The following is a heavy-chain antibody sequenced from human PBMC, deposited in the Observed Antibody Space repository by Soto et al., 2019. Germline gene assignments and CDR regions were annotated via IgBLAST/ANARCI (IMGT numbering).Heavy chain of an antibody. J-gene: IGHJ4*02. CDR3: AGGTDGKKVAY. Sequence: SETLSLTCLVSGESISNNYWSWIRQPPGKGPEWIGYIYHSGNTNYNPSLKSRVTMSVDVSKNHFSLKLNSVTAADTAVYYCAGGTDGKKVAYWGQGALVTVSS. V-gene: IGHV4-59*01. CDR1: GESISNNY. CDR2: IYHSGNT. D-gene: IGHD5-12*01.